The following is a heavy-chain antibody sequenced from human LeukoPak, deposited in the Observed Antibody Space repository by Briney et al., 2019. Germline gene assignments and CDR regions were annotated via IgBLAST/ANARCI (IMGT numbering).Heavy chain of an antibody. Sequence: PGGSLTLSCSASGFTFSAYWMHWVRQAPGKGLLWVARINTDGSSTLYADSVKGRFTISRDNAKSTLYLQMDSLRPEDTAVYYCARVDPTGDGYNCFDSWGQGTLVTVSS. V-gene: IGHV3-74*01. CDR1: GFTFSAYW. J-gene: IGHJ4*02. CDR3: ARVDPTGDGYNCFDS. D-gene: IGHD5-24*01. CDR2: INTDGSST.